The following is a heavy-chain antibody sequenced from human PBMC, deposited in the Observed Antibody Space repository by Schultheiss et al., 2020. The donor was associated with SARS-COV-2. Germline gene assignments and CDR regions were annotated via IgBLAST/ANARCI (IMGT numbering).Heavy chain of an antibody. CDR3: ARDCDIVVVPAAILGCYYYYYGMDV. J-gene: IGHJ6*02. D-gene: IGHD2-2*02. CDR1: GFTFSSYE. Sequence: GESLKISCAASGFTFSSYEMNWVRQAPGKGLEWVSYISSSGSTIYYADSVKGRFTISRDNAKNSLYLQMNSLRAEDTAVYYCARDCDIVVVPAAILGCYYYYYGMDVWGQGTTVTVSS. CDR2: ISSSGSTI. V-gene: IGHV3-48*03.